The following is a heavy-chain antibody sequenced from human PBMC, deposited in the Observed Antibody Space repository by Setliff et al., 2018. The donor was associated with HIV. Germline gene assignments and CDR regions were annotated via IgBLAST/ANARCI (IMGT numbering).Heavy chain of an antibody. CDR1: GFNVSPYT. J-gene: IGHJ6*03. CDR2: ISSTSEYI. Sequence: NPGGSLRLSCAASGFNVSPYTLTWVRQAPGKGLEWVSFISSTSEYIHYADSVKGRFTISRDNAKNSLSLQMDSLGVEDTAVYYCARRRYDFWSGYYPYYMDVWGKGTTVTV. CDR3: ARRRYDFWSGYYPYYMDV. V-gene: IGHV3-21*01. D-gene: IGHD3-3*01.